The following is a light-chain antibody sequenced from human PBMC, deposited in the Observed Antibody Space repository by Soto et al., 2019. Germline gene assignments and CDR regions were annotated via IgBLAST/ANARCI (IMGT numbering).Light chain of an antibody. CDR3: QQYTNWPPIT. J-gene: IGKJ5*01. V-gene: IGKV3-15*01. CDR1: QSVSGNF. Sequence: EIVLTQSPGTLSLSPGESATLSCRASQSVSGNFLAWYQQKPGQAPRLLMFRTSSRATGFPARFSGSGSGTDFTLTISSLQSEDFAVYYCQQYTNWPPITFGQGTRLENK. CDR2: RTS.